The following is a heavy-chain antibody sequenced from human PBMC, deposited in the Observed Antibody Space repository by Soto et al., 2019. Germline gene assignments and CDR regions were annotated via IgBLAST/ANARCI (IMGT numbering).Heavy chain of an antibody. CDR2: ISYDGGNK. CDR1: GFTFSNYG. V-gene: IGHV3-30*18. D-gene: IGHD6-19*01. J-gene: IGHJ4*02. CDR3: AKDPIGYYTIAVAGSAGIDY. Sequence: GGSLRLSCAASGFTFSNYGMHWVRQAPGKGLEWVAIISYDGGNKYCADSVQGRFTISRDNSKNTLYLQMNSLRPEDTAVYYCAKDPIGYYTIAVAGSAGIDYWGQGTLVTVSS.